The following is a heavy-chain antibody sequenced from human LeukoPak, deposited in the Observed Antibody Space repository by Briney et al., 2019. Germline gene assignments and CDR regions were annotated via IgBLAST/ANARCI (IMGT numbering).Heavy chain of an antibody. D-gene: IGHD5-18*01. Sequence: GGSLRLSCAAPGFTFSSHWMSWVRQAPGKGLEWVANIKKDGSEKYYVDAVKGRFTISRDNAKTSLYLQMNSLRAEDTAVYYCARDLSGIAGYTYGRGIDYWGQGTLVTVSS. CDR1: GFTFSSHW. V-gene: IGHV3-7*01. CDR2: IKKDGSEK. CDR3: ARDLSGIAGYTYGRGIDY. J-gene: IGHJ4*02.